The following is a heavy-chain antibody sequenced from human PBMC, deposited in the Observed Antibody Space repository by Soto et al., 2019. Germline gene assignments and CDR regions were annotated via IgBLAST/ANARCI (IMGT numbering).Heavy chain of an antibody. CDR1: GVSLSTSGVG. V-gene: IGHV2-5*02. D-gene: IGHD1-1*01. Sequence: QITLKESGPTLVKPTQTLTLTCTFSGVSLSTSGVGVGWIRQPPGKALEWLALIYWDYDKRYSPSLKSRRTITKDTSKNQVVLTMTNMDPVDTATYYCAHRWKSGDAFDIWGQGTMVTVSS. CDR3: AHRWKSGDAFDI. CDR2: IYWDYDK. J-gene: IGHJ3*02.